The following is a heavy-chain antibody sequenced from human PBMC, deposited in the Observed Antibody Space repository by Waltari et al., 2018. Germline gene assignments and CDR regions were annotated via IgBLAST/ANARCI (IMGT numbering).Heavy chain of an antibody. CDR2: MTYDGDKK. D-gene: IGHD2-8*01. V-gene: IGHV3-30*02. J-gene: IGHJ5*02. Sequence: QVQLVESGGGVVQPGGSLGLSCVASGCTVSNYGMHWVRQAPGKGLGWVAFMTYDGDKKYYGDSMKGRFTISRDTSKNTLSLEMNTLRTDDTAVCYCARGNGYCISGVCKRWVDAWGQGILVTVSS. CDR1: GCTVSNYG. CDR3: ARGNGYCISGVCKRWVDA.